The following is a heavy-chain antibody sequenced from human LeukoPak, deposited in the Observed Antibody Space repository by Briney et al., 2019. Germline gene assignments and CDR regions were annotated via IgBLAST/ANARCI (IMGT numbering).Heavy chain of an antibody. Sequence: GQSLRLSCAASGFTFSSYVMSWVRQAPGKGLEWVSGITGSGGAPHHADSVKGRFTISRDNSKNTLFLQMNSLRVEDTALYYCARAYGSSGYYQLPIDYWGQGTLVTVSS. CDR2: ITGSGGAP. V-gene: IGHV3-23*01. J-gene: IGHJ4*02. CDR1: GFTFSSYV. CDR3: ARAYGSSGYYQLPIDY. D-gene: IGHD3-22*01.